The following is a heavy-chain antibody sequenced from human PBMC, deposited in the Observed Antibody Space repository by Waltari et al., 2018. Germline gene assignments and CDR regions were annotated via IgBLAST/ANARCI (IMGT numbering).Heavy chain of an antibody. D-gene: IGHD6-13*01. V-gene: IGHV1-69*14. CDR2: IIPIFGTA. CDR3: ARPSGIAAAGTDDAFDI. CDR1: GGTFSSYA. Sequence: QVQLVQSGAEVKKPGSSVKVSCKASGGTFSSYAMSWVRQAPGPGLEWMGGIIPIFGTANYAQKFQGRVTITADKSTSTAYMELSSLRSEDTAVYYCARPSGIAAAGTDDAFDIWGQGTMVTVSS. J-gene: IGHJ3*02.